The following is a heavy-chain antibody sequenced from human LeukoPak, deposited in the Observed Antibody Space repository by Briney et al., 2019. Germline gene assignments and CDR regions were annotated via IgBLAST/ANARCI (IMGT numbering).Heavy chain of an antibody. Sequence: GNSLRLSCAASGFTFSSYAMHWVRQAPGKGLEWVAVISYDGGITNYADSVKGRFTISRDNSKNSLYLRMNSLRAEDTALYYCARDLLGSWGQGTLVTVSS. J-gene: IGHJ5*02. CDR2: ISYDGGIT. V-gene: IGHV3-30*01. CDR3: ARDLLGS. CDR1: GFTFSSYA.